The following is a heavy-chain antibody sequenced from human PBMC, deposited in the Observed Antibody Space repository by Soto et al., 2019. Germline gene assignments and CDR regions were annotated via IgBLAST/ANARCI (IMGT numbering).Heavy chain of an antibody. CDR2: IYYTGST. CDR3: ERHYNYCDNRGYVFDS. Sequence: SSETLSLTCGVSGYSIISGYYWGWVRQPPGKGLEWIGRIYYTGSTNYNPSLKGRGFISVDTSNNQFSLKLSSVTAADTALYYCERHYNYCDNRGYVFDSWGQRAVVTVSS. CDR1: GYSIISGYY. J-gene: IGHJ3*01. D-gene: IGHD3-22*01. V-gene: IGHV4-38-2*01.